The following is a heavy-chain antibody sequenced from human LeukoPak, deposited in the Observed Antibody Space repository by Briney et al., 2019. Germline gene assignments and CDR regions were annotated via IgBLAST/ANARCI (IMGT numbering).Heavy chain of an antibody. D-gene: IGHD6-19*01. J-gene: IGHJ4*02. Sequence: VQPGGSLRLSCAASGFTFDNYAMHWVRQAPGKGLEWVSLISGDGGSTYYADSVKGRFTISRDNSKNSLYLQMNSLRTEDTALYYCAKDMPPSISSGWYYFDYWGQGTLVTVSS. V-gene: IGHV3-43*02. CDR2: ISGDGGST. CDR1: GFTFDNYA. CDR3: AKDMPPSISSGWYYFDY.